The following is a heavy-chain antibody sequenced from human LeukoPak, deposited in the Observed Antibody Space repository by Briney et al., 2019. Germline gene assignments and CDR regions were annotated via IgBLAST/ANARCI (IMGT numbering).Heavy chain of an antibody. CDR2: VKSDGSNP. Sequence: GGSLSLSCAASRFSFSNYWMHWVRQAPGKGLVGVSRVKSDGSNPRYADSVKGRFTISRDNAENMLYPQMNTLGAEDTAVYYCAGDIVSGSGSLDYWGQGTLVTVSS. CDR1: RFSFSNYW. CDR3: AGDIVSGSGSLDY. J-gene: IGHJ4*02. V-gene: IGHV3-74*01. D-gene: IGHD3-10*01.